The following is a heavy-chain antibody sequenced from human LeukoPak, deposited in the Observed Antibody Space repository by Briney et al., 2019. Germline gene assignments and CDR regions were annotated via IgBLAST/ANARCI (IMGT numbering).Heavy chain of an antibody. CDR2: IIPILGIA. V-gene: IGHV1-69*04. Sequence: ASVKLSCKASGGTFSSYAISWERQAPGQGLDWTGRIIPILGIANYAQKFQGRVTITADKSTSTAYMELRSLRSDDTAVYYCAIQGAVAGEMFDYWGQGTLVTVSS. D-gene: IGHD6-19*01. CDR3: AIQGAVAGEMFDY. J-gene: IGHJ4*02. CDR1: GGTFSSYA.